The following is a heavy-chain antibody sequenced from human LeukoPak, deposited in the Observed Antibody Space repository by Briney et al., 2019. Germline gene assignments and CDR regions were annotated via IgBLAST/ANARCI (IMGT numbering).Heavy chain of an antibody. CDR3: ARSIVVVPAAPNYYYYGMDV. J-gene: IGHJ6*02. V-gene: IGHV3-21*01. CDR2: ISSSSSYI. Sequence: PGGSLRLSCAASGFTFSSYSMNWVRQAPGKGLEWVSSISSSSSYIYCADSVKGRFTISRDNAKNSLYLQMNSLRAEDTAVYYCARSIVVVPAAPNYYYYGMDVWGQGTTVTVSS. CDR1: GFTFSSYS. D-gene: IGHD2-2*01.